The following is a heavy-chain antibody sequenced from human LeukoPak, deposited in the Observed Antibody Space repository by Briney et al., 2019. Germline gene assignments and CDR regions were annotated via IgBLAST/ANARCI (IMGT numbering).Heavy chain of an antibody. Sequence: SQTLSLTCAISGDSVSISSATWKWSRQSPSRGLELLGRTYYRSKWYRDYAISLKSRITIDPDTSDNQFSLQLNSVTPEDTAVYYCARATSGTFDYWGQGTLVTVSS. CDR3: ARATSGTFDY. CDR2: TYYRSKWYR. CDR1: GDSVSISSAT. V-gene: IGHV6-1*01. J-gene: IGHJ4*02. D-gene: IGHD6-13*01.